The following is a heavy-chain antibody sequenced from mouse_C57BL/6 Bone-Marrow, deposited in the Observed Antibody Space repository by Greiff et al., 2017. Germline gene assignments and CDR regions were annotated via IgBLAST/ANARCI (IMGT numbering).Heavy chain of an antibody. V-gene: IGHV1-63*01. J-gene: IGHJ2*01. CDR2: IYPGGGYT. CDR1: GYTFTNYW. D-gene: IGHD1-1*01. CDR3: ARIYYSRFDY. Sequence: QVQLQQPGAELVRPGTSVKMSCKASGYTFTNYWLGWAKQRPGHGLEWIGDIYPGGGYTTYNEKVKGKATLTADKSSSTAYRQFSSLTSEDSAIYYCARIYYSRFDYWGQGTTLTVSS.